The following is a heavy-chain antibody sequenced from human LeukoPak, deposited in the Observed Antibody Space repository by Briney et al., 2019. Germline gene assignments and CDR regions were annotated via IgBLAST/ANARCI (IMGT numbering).Heavy chain of an antibody. CDR3: ARPGFEGGYYFDY. CDR1: GGSISSYY. V-gene: IGHV4-39*07. CDR2: IYYSGST. Sequence: PSETLSLTCSFSGGSISSYYWGWIRQPPGKGLEWIGSIYYSGSTYYNPSLKSRVTISVDTSKNQFSLKLSSVTAADTAVYYCARPGFEGGYYFDYWGQGTLVTVSS. D-gene: IGHD3-9*01. J-gene: IGHJ4*02.